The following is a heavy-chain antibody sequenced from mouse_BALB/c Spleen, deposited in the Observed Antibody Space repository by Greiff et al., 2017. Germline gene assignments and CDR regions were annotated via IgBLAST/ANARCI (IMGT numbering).Heavy chain of an antibody. CDR3: ARSYYGNYESMKY. Sequence: EVQLQQSGPELVKPGASVKISCKTSGDTFTESTMHRVETSHGKSIEGIGGNNPNIGGTSYNQKFKGKATLSVDKSSSTAYMELSCLTSEVSAVYNCARSYYGNYESMKYWGQGTSVSVSS. V-gene: IGHV1-18*01. J-gene: IGHJ4*01. CDR1: GDTFTEST. CDR2: NNPNIGGT. D-gene: IGHD2-10*01.